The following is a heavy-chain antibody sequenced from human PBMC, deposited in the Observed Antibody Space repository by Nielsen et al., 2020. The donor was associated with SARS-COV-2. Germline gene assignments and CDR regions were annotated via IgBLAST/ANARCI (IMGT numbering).Heavy chain of an antibody. J-gene: IGHJ6*02. CDR3: KHYYERDV. V-gene: IGHV3-73*01. CDR1: GFTFGDSI. CDR2: VRSKTNNYET. Sequence: GESLKISCAASGFTFGDSIIHWVRQASGKGLEWVARVRSKTNNYETAYAASVKGRFTISRDESKNMAYLQMTSLKTEDTAVYYCKHYYERDVWGQGTTVTVSS.